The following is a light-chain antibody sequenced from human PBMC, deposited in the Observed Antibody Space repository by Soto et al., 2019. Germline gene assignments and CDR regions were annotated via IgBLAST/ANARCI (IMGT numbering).Light chain of an antibody. J-gene: IGKJ4*01. CDR3: QQRSNLLT. Sequence: EIVLTQSPATLSLSPGERATLSCRASQSVSSYLAWYQQKPVQAPRLLIYDASNRDTGIPARFSGSGSGTDFTLTISSLQPEDFAVYYCQQRSNLLTFGGGTKVEIK. CDR1: QSVSSY. CDR2: DAS. V-gene: IGKV3-11*01.